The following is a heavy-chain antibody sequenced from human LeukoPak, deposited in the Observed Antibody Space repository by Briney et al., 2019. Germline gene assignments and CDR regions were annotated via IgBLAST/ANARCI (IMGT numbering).Heavy chain of an antibody. CDR2: INHSGST. Sequence: SETLSLTCAVYGGSFSGYYWSWIRQPPGKGLEWIGEINHSGSTNYNPSLKSRVTISVDTSKNLFSLKLSSVTAADTAAYYCARGEGIVGATTFQHWGQGTLVTVSS. D-gene: IGHD1-26*01. CDR1: GGSFSGYY. V-gene: IGHV4-34*01. CDR3: ARGEGIVGATTFQH. J-gene: IGHJ1*01.